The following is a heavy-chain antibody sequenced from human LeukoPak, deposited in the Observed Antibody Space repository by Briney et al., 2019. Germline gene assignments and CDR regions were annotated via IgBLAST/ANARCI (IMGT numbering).Heavy chain of an antibody. CDR3: TLDHDAFDI. J-gene: IGHJ3*02. V-gene: IGHV4-39*01. CDR1: GGSISSSSYY. Sequence: PSETLSLTCTVSGGSISSSSYYWGWIRQPPGKGLEWIGSIYYSGSTYYNPSLKSRVTISVDTSKNQFSLKLSSVTAADTAVYYCTLDHDAFDIWGQGTMVTVSS. CDR2: IYYSGST.